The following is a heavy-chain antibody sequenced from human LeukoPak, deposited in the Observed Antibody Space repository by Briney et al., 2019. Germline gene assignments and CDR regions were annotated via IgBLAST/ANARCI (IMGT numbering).Heavy chain of an antibody. CDR1: SYSISSGYY. V-gene: IGHV4-38-2*01. CDR3: ARMRMITFGGVIVRTYYFDY. CDR2: IYHRGNT. J-gene: IGHJ4*02. D-gene: IGHD3-16*02. Sequence: SETLSLTCAVSSYSISSGYYWGWIRPPPGKGLEWIGRIYHRGNTFYNPFLKSRVTISVDTTKNQYSLKLSSVTAADTAVYYCARMRMITFGGVIVRTYYFDYWGQGTLVIVSS.